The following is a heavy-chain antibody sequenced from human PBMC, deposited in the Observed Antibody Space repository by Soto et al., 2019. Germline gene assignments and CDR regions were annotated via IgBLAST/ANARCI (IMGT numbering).Heavy chain of an antibody. CDR3: ARDLLSVAGTGWASWYFDL. CDR1: GFTFSSYA. D-gene: IGHD6-19*01. CDR2: ISYDGSNK. J-gene: IGHJ2*01. V-gene: IGHV3-30-3*01. Sequence: GGSLRLSCAASGFTFSSYAMHWVRQAPGKGLEWVAVISYDGSNKYYADSVKGRFTISRDNSKNTLYLQMNSLRAEDTAVYYCARDLLSVAGTGWASWYFDLWGRGTLVTVSS.